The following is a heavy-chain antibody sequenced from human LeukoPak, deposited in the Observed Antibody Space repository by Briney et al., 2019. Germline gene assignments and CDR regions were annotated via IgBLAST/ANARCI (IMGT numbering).Heavy chain of an antibody. D-gene: IGHD5-12*01. Sequence: GGSLRLSCAASGFTFIGYSMNWVRQAPGKGLEWISYVGISSGNTKYADSVKGRFTISGDSAKNSVFLQMNSLRVEDTAVYYCARDHRYAFDNWGQGTLVTVSS. J-gene: IGHJ4*02. CDR1: GFTFIGYS. CDR2: VGISSGNT. V-gene: IGHV3-48*04. CDR3: ARDHRYAFDN.